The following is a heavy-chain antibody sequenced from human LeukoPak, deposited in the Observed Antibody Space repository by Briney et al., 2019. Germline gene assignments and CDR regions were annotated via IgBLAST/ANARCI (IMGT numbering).Heavy chain of an antibody. D-gene: IGHD3-3*01. J-gene: IGHJ4*02. V-gene: IGHV4-39*01. CDR1: GGSISNSRYY. CDR2: IYYSGTT. Sequence: SETLSLTCTVSGGSISNSRYYWGWIRQPPGKGLEWIGSIYYSGTTYHNPSLKSRLTISVDTTKNQFSVRLSSVTAADTAVYYCARRGGSHILRFLEWLLYPFDYWGQGTLVTVSS. CDR3: ARRGGSHILRFLEWLLYPFDY.